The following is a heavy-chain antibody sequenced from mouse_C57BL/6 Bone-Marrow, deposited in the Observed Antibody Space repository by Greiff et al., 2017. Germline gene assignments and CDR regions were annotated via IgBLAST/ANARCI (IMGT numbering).Heavy chain of an antibody. CDR2: ISNGGGST. CDR1: GFTFSDYY. J-gene: IGHJ4*01. CDR3: ASSLLLRLYYAMDY. D-gene: IGHD2-12*01. Sequence: EVKLMESGGGLVQPGGSLKLSCAASGFTFSDYYMYWVRQTPEKRLEWVAYISNGGGSTYYPDTVKGRFTISRDNAKNTLYLQMSRLKSEDTAMYYCASSLLLRLYYAMDYWGQGTSVTVSS. V-gene: IGHV5-12*01.